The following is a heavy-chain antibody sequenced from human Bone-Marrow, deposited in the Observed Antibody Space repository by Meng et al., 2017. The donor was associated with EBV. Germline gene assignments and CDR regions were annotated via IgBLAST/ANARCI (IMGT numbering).Heavy chain of an antibody. CDR2: INPKSGAT. CDR3: ARDTHDYGDLTFFDY. D-gene: IGHD4-17*01. J-gene: IGHJ4*02. CDR1: GYTFTDYF. Sequence: QGQLVQAGAEVKKPGASVKVSCKASGYTFTDYFMYWVRLAPGQGPEWMGRINPKSGATNYAQKFQGRVTMTRDTSIDTVYMELTSLRSEDTAVYYCARDTHDYGDLTFFDYWGQGTLVTVSS. V-gene: IGHV1-2*06.